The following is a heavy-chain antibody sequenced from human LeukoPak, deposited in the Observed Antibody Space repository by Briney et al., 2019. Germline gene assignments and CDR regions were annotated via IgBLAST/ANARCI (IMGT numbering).Heavy chain of an antibody. CDR3: ARDILRGVVVVAATSDF. CDR1: RFPFGDYA. J-gene: IGHJ4*02. CDR2: IKEDGSKK. D-gene: IGHD2-15*01. V-gene: IGHV3-7*01. Sequence: GGSLRLSCTASRFPFGDYAMSWVRQAPGKGLEWVAHIKEDGSKKYYVDSVKGRFTISRDNAKSSLYLQMNSLRAEDTAVYYCARDILRGVVVVAATSDFWGQGTLVTVSS.